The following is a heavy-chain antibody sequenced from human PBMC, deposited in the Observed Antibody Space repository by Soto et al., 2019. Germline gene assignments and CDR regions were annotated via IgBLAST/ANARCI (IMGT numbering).Heavy chain of an antibody. Sequence: PSETLSLTCAVYGGSFSGYYWSWIRQPPGKGLEWIGEINHSGSTNYNPSLKSRVTISVDTSKNQFSLKLSSVTAADTAVYYCARAQQLVLQGGWFAPWGQGTLVTVSS. J-gene: IGHJ5*02. V-gene: IGHV4-34*01. CDR2: INHSGST. CDR3: ARAQQLVLQGGWFAP. CDR1: GGSFSGYY. D-gene: IGHD6-6*01.